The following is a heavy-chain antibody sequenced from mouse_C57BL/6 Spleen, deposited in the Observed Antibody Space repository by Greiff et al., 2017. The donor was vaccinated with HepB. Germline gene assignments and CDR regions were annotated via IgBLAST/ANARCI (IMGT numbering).Heavy chain of an antibody. J-gene: IGHJ4*01. Sequence: QVQLKESGPELVKPGASVKLSCKASGYTFTSCDINWVKQRPGQGLEWIGWIYPRDGSTKYNEKFKGKATLTVDTSSSTAYMELHSLTSEDSAVYFCARSPHYYGSSLGAMDYWGQGTSVTVSS. CDR3: ARSPHYYGSSLGAMDY. D-gene: IGHD1-1*01. CDR1: GYTFTSCD. V-gene: IGHV1-85*01. CDR2: IYPRDGST.